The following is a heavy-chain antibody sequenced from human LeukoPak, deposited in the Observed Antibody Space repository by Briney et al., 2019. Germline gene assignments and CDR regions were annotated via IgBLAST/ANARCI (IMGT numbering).Heavy chain of an antibody. V-gene: IGHV3-9*01. CDR3: AKDTRRWYSSNLGYFDY. D-gene: IGHD6-13*01. Sequence: GRSLRLSCAASGFTFDDYAMHWVRQAPGKGLEWVSGISWNSGSIGYADSVKGRFTISRDNAKNSLYLQMNSLRAEDTALYYSAKDTRRWYSSNLGYFDYWGQGTLVTVSS. J-gene: IGHJ4*02. CDR2: ISWNSGSI. CDR1: GFTFDDYA.